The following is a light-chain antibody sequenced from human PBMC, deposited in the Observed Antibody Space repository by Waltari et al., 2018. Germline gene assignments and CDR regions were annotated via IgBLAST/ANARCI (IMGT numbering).Light chain of an antibody. J-gene: IGLJ3*02. CDR3: QAWDSSTGV. V-gene: IGLV3-1*01. CDR1: NLGDKY. CDR2: QDN. Sequence: SYDLTQPPSVSVSPGQTGTITCSGDNLGDKYVSWYQQKSGQSPALVIYQDNKRPSGIPERFSGSNSGNTATLTISGTQAMDEADYYCQAWDSSTGVFGGGTKLTVL.